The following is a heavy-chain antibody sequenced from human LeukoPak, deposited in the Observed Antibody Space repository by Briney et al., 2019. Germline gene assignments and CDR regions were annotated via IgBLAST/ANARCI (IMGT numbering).Heavy chain of an antibody. CDR2: ISTRDNTI. CDR1: GFTFSDYY. J-gene: IGHJ4*02. D-gene: IGHD4-23*01. CDR3: GRGARWAYYFAY. Sequence: GGSLRLSCAASGFTFSDYYVSWIRQTPGKGLEWLSYISTRDNTIQYADSVKGRFTISRDNANNSVFLQMNNLRAEDSAIYYCGRGARWAYYFAYWGQGSLVTVSS. V-gene: IGHV3-11*01.